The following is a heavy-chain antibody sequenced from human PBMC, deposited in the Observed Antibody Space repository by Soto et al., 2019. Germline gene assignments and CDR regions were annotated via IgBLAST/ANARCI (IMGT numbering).Heavy chain of an antibody. V-gene: IGHV3-11*01. D-gene: IGHD4-17*01. CDR3: ARVGKGSDYGDYGSDYYYYYYMDV. J-gene: IGHJ6*03. CDR2: ISSSGSTI. CDR1: GFTFSDYY. Sequence: GGSLRLSCAASGFTFSDYYISWIRQAPGKGLEWVSYISSSGSTIYYADSVKGRFTISRDNAKNSLYLQMNSLRAEDTAVYYCARVGKGSDYGDYGSDYYYYYYMDVWGKGTTVTVSS.